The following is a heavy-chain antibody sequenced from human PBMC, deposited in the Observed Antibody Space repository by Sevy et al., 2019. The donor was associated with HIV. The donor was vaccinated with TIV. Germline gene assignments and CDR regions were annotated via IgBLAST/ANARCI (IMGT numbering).Heavy chain of an antibody. CDR1: GFTFSSYT. D-gene: IGHD3-10*01. CDR2: ISGSSNYI. Sequence: GGSLRLSCAASGFTFSSYTMNWVRQAPGKGLEWVPSISGSSNYIYYGDSVKGRFTISRDNAKNSVYLQMNSLRAEDTAAYYCARPYGSGSWEAFDIWGQGTMVTVSS. V-gene: IGHV3-21*01. J-gene: IGHJ3*02. CDR3: ARPYGSGSWEAFDI.